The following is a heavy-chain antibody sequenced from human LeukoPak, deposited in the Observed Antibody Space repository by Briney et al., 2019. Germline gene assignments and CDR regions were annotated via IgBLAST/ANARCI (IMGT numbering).Heavy chain of an antibody. D-gene: IGHD6-19*01. CDR2: INPKNGDT. J-gene: IGHJ4*02. CDR3: ATVYSSGWNFHY. V-gene: IGHV1-2*02. Sequence: ASVKVSCKASGGTFSSYAISWVRQAPGQGLQWMGWINPKNGDTNYAQRFQGRVTMTRDTSISTVYMELSRLTSDDTALYYCATVYSSGWNFHYWGQGTLVTVSS. CDR1: GGTFSSYA.